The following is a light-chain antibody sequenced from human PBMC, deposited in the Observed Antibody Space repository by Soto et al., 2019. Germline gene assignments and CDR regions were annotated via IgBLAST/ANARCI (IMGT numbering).Light chain of an antibody. CDR1: QSLLYTNGYNY. J-gene: IGKJ5*01. Sequence: IVMIQSPLSLPVTPGEAASISCRPSQSLLYTNGYNYLDWYLQKPGQSPQLLIYLGSNRAPGVPDRFSGSGSGTDFNRKISRVEAEDVGVYYCMQSLQNVTFGQETRLEIQ. CDR2: LGS. V-gene: IGKV2-28*01. CDR3: MQSLQNVT.